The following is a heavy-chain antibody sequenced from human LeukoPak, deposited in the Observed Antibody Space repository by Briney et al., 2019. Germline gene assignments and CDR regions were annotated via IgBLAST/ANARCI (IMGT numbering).Heavy chain of an antibody. CDR3: ARGGFRGSHLGYFDY. CDR2: ISAYNGNT. CDR1: GYTFTSYG. J-gene: IGHJ4*02. V-gene: IGHV1-18*01. Sequence: ASVKVSCKASGYTFTSYGISWVRQAPGQGLEWMGWISAYNGNTNYAQKLQGRVTMTTDTSTSTAYMELRSLRSDDTAVYYCARGGFRGSHLGYFDYWGQGTLVTVSS. D-gene: IGHD1-26*01.